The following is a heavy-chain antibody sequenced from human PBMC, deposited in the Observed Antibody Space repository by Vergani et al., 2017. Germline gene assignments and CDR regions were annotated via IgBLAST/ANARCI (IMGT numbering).Heavy chain of an antibody. D-gene: IGHD3-9*01. CDR2: IIPIFGTA. J-gene: IGHJ5*02. Sequence: QVQLVQSGAEVKKPGSSVKVSCKASGGTFSSYAISWVRQAPGQGLEWMGGIIPIFGTANYAQKFQGRVTITADESTSTDYMELSSLRSEDTAVYYCARGAYYDILTGYDWFDPWGQGTLVTVSS. CDR3: ARGAYYDILTGYDWFDP. V-gene: IGHV1-69*12. CDR1: GGTFSSYA.